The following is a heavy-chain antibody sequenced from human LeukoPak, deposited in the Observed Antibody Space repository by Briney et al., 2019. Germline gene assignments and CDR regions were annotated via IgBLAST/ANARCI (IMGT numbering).Heavy chain of an antibody. J-gene: IGHJ5*02. V-gene: IGHV1-2*02. D-gene: IGHD5-12*01. CDR1: GYTFTDYH. CDR2: INVKNGVA. CDR3: VREGGPDTSGYDDDNSFDP. Sequence: ASLKVSCKASGYTFTDYHVHWVRQAPGQEFEWMGWINVKNGVATFAQKFQGRVTMTRDTSISSAYMELNRLTSDDSAVYYCVREGGPDTSGYDDDNSFDPWGQGTLVTVFS.